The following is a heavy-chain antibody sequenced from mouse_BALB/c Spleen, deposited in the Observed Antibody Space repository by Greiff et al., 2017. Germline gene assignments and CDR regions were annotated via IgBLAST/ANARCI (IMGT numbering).Heavy chain of an antibody. Sequence: EVKLQESGGGLVKPGGSLKLSCAASGFTFSSYAMSWVRQTPEKRLEWVASISSGGSTYYPDSVKGRFTISRDNARNILYLQMSSLRSEDTAMYYCARGLGYYDYDVAYWGQGTLVTVAA. J-gene: IGHJ3*01. CDR3: ARGLGYYDYDVAY. CDR1: GFTFSSYA. CDR2: ISSGGST. V-gene: IGHV5-6-5*01. D-gene: IGHD2-4*01.